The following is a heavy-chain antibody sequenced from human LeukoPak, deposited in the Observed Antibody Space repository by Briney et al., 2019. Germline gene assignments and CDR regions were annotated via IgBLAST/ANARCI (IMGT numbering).Heavy chain of an antibody. CDR1: GGSISSGSYY. D-gene: IGHD5-24*01. J-gene: IGHJ4*02. CDR2: IYTSGST. V-gene: IGHV4-61*02. Sequence: TLSLTCTVSGGSISSGSYYWSWIRQPAGKGLEWIGRIYTSGSTNYNPSLKSRATISVDTSKNQFSLKLSSVTAADTAVYYCARRDGYKYYFDYWGQGTLVTVSS. CDR3: ARRDGYKYYFDY.